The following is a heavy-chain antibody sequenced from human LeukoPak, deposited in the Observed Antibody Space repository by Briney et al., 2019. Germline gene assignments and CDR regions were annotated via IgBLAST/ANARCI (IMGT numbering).Heavy chain of an antibody. D-gene: IGHD3-3*01. CDR3: ARDFWSGYYTGEMDV. CDR1: GFTFSSYA. CDR2: ISYDGSNK. V-gene: IGHV3-30-3*01. J-gene: IGHJ6*02. Sequence: PGGSLRLSCAASGFTFSSYAMHWVRQAPGKGLEWVAVISYDGSNKYYADSVKGRFTISRDNSKNTLYLQMNSLRAEDTAVYYCARDFWSGYYTGEMDVWGQGTTVTVSS.